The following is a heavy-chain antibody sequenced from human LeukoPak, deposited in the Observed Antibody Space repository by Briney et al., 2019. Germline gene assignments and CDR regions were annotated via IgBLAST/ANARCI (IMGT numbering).Heavy chain of an antibody. CDR2: ISSSSTI. J-gene: IGHJ4*02. Sequence: PGGSLRLSCAASGFTSSSYSMNWVRQAPGKGLEWGSYISSSSTIYYADSVKGRFTISRDNAKNSLYLQMNSLRDEDTAVYYCAREKDYGDYAVFDYWGQGTLVTVSS. CDR3: AREKDYGDYAVFDY. V-gene: IGHV3-48*02. CDR1: GFTSSSYS. D-gene: IGHD4-17*01.